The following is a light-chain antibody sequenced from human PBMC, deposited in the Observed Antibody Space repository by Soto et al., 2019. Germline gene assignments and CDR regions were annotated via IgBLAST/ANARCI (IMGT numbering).Light chain of an antibody. CDR2: TNN. V-gene: IGLV1-44*01. Sequence: QSVLTQPPSASGTPGQRVTISCSGTSSNIGSRTVNWYQQLPGTAPKLLIYTNNQRPSGVPDRFSGSKSGTSASLAISGLQSEDEADFYCLLSYSGARVFGGGTKVTVL. CDR1: SSNIGSRT. J-gene: IGLJ3*02. CDR3: LLSYSGARV.